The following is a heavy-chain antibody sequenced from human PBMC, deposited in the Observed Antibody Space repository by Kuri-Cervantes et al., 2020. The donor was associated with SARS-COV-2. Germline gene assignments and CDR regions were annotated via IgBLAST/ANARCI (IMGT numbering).Heavy chain of an antibody. CDR3: ARDGDY. CDR2: IWYDGSNK. J-gene: IGHJ4*02. Sequence: LSLTCAASGFTFSSYSMNWVRQAPGKGLEWVAVIWYDGSNKYYADSVKGRFTISRDDSKNTLYLQMNSLRDDGTAVYYCARDGDYWGQGTLVTVSS. CDR1: GFTFSSYS. V-gene: IGHV3-33*08.